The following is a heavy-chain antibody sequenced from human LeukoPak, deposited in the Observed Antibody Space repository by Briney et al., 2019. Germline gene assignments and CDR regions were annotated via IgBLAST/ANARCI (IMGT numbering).Heavy chain of an antibody. V-gene: IGHV3-23*01. D-gene: IGHD3-16*02. CDR3: AKAYTYYDYVWGSYRLKPDAFDI. CDR2: ISGSGGST. Sequence: GGSLRLSCAASGFTFSSYSMNWVRQAPGKGLEWVSAISGSGGSTYYADSVKGRFTISRDNSKNTLYLQMNSLRAEDTAVYYCAKAYTYYDYVWGSYRLKPDAFDIWGQGTMVTVSS. J-gene: IGHJ3*02. CDR1: GFTFSSYS.